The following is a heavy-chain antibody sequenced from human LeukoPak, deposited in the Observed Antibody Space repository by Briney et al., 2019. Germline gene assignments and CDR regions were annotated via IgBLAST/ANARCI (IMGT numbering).Heavy chain of an antibody. J-gene: IGHJ6*02. Sequence: TGGSLRLSCAASGFTFSSYGMHWVRQAPGKGLEWVAVISYDGSNKYYADSVKGRFTISRDNSKNTLYLQMNSLRAEDTAVYYCAKIPILTGYYIDYYYYGMDVWGQGTTVTVSS. CDR2: ISYDGSNK. V-gene: IGHV3-30*18. CDR3: AKIPILTGYYIDYYYYGMDV. CDR1: GFTFSSYG. D-gene: IGHD3-9*01.